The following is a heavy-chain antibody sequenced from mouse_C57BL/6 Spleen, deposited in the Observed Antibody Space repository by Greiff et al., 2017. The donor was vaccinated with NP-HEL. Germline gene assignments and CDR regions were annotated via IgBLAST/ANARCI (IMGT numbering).Heavy chain of an antibody. Sequence: QVTLKECGPGILQPSQTLSLTCSFSGFSLSTFGMGVGWIRQPSGKGLEWLAHIWWDDDKYYNPALKSRLTISKDTSKNQVFLKIANVDTADTATYYCARIPIYYGNPPWYFDVWGTGTTVTVSS. J-gene: IGHJ1*03. CDR1: GFSLSTFGMG. CDR3: ARIPIYYGNPPWYFDV. D-gene: IGHD2-1*01. CDR2: IWWDDDK. V-gene: IGHV8-8*01.